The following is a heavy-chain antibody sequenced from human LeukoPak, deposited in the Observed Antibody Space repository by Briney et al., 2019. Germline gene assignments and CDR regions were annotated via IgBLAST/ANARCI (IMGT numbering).Heavy chain of an antibody. V-gene: IGHV3-7*01. CDR1: GFTFSTYW. J-gene: IGHJ4*02. CDR2: IKGDGSDK. D-gene: IGHD1-14*01. CDR3: ARDFSRNTGDY. Sequence: GWSLRLACAASGFTFSTYWMSWFRQAPTKGLEWVANIKGDGSDKSYVDSVKGRFTISRDNAKNSLYLQMNSLRAEDTAVYYCARDFSRNTGDYWGQGTLVTVSS.